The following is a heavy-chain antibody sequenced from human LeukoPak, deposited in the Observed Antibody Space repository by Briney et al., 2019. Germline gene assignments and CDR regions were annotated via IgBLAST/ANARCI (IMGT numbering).Heavy chain of an antibody. CDR3: ARVRFRGYSGNDSAAAPGFFFDY. CDR1: GGSITGYY. V-gene: IGHV4-59*01. Sequence: PSETLSLTCTVSGGSITGYYWSWIRQPPGKGLEWIGFVYYSGTTKYNPSLKSRVALSIDASKNQFSLKLSSVTAADTAVYYCARVRFRGYSGNDSAAAPGFFFDYWGQGTLVTVSS. CDR2: VYYSGTT. D-gene: IGHD5-12*01. J-gene: IGHJ4*02.